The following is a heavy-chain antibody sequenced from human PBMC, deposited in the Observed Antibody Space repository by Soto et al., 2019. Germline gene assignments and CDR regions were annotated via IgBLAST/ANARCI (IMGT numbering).Heavy chain of an antibody. CDR3: AHRGGYCSGGSCYSLTDY. J-gene: IGHJ4*02. CDR1: GFSLSTSGVG. CDR2: IYWNDDK. V-gene: IGHV2-5*01. Sequence: SGPTLVNPTQTLTLTCTFSGFSLSTSGVGVGWIRQPPGKALEWLALIYWNDDKRYSPSLKSRLTITKDTSKNQVVLTRTNMDPVDTATYYCAHRGGYCSGGSCYSLTDYWGQGTLVTVAS. D-gene: IGHD2-15*01.